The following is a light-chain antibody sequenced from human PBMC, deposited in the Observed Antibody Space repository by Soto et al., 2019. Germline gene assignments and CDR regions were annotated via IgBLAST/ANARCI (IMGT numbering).Light chain of an antibody. CDR1: SSDVGAYNY. CDR2: EVS. Sequence: QSVLTQPPSASGSPGQSVTISCTGSSSDVGAYNYVSWYRQHPGKAPEVMLYEVSKRPSGVPDRFSGFKSGNTASLTVSGLQAEDEADYYCSSHGGNLGYVFGTGTKVTVL. CDR3: SSHGGNLGYV. V-gene: IGLV2-8*01. J-gene: IGLJ1*01.